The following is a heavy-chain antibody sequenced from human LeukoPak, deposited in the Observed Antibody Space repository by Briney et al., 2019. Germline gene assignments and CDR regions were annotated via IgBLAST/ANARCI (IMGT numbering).Heavy chain of an antibody. CDR3: AKSEGSSWYWYMDV. Sequence: YPGGSLRLSCAASGFTFSSYEMNWVRQAPGKGLEWVSYISSSGSTIYYADSVKGRFTISRDNAKNSLYLQMNSLRAEDTAVYYCAKSEGSSWYWYMDVWGKGTTVTVS. CDR2: ISSSGSTI. D-gene: IGHD6-13*01. CDR1: GFTFSSYE. J-gene: IGHJ6*03. V-gene: IGHV3-48*03.